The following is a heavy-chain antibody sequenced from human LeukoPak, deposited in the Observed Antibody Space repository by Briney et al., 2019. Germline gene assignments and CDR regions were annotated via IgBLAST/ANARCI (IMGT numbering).Heavy chain of an antibody. Sequence: PSETLSLTCTVSGGSISSSSYYWGWIRQPPGKGLEWIGSIYYSGSTYYNPSLKSRVTISVDTSKNQFSLKLSSVTAADTAVYYCASGAAYCSGGSCYRTRVDYWGQGTLVTVSS. V-gene: IGHV4-39*01. J-gene: IGHJ4*02. CDR3: ASGAAYCSGGSCYRTRVDY. D-gene: IGHD2-15*01. CDR1: GGSISSSSYY. CDR2: IYYSGST.